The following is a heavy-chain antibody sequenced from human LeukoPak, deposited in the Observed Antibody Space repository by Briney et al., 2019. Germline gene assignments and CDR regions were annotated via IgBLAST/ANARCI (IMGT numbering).Heavy chain of an antibody. CDR1: GFTFSDYY. J-gene: IGHJ4*02. CDR3: ARGDCISTSCSSGHFAY. CDR2: ISSSDTTI. Sequence: GGSLRLSCAASGFTFSDYYMTWIRQAPGKGLEWVSYISSSDTTIYYADSVKGRFTISRDNAKNSLYLQMNSLRAEDTAVYYCARGDCISTSCSSGHFAYWGQGTLVTVSS. D-gene: IGHD2-2*01. V-gene: IGHV3-11*01.